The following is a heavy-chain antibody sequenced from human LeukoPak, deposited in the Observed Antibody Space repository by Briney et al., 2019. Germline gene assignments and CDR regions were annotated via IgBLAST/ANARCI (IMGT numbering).Heavy chain of an antibody. CDR2: INPNSGGT. Sequence: ASVKVSCKASGDTFTGYYMHWVRQAPGQGLEWMGWINPNSGGTNYAQKFQGRVTMTRDTSISTAYMELSRLRSEDTAVYYCASEVEGWHRNCWFEPRGQGTLVTVSS. D-gene: IGHD5-24*01. V-gene: IGHV1-2*02. J-gene: IGHJ5*02. CDR1: GDTFTGYY. CDR3: ASEVEGWHRNCWFEP.